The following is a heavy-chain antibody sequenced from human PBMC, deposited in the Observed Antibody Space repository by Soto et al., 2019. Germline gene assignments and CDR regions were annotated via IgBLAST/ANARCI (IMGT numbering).Heavy chain of an antibody. D-gene: IGHD4-17*01. Sequence: EVQLVESGGGLIQPGGSLRLSCAASGFTVSSNYMSWVRQAPGKGLEWVSVIYSGGSTYYADSVKGRFTISRDNSKNTLYLQMNSLRAEDTAVYYCASPAKTTVACYYGMDVGGQGTTVTVSS. CDR1: GFTVSSNY. CDR3: ASPAKTTVACYYGMDV. V-gene: IGHV3-53*01. J-gene: IGHJ6*02. CDR2: IYSGGST.